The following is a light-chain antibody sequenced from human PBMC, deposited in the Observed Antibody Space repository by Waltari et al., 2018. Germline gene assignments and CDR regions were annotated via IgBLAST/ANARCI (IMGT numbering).Light chain of an antibody. CDR1: QSLLHSSGYTF. V-gene: IGKV2-28*01. CDR3: MQARQTPWT. CDR2: LVS. Sequence: DIVMTQSPLSLPVSPGEPASISCRSSQSLLHSSGYTFLDWYLQKPGQSPQLLIYLVSHRAAGVPDRFSGGGSGTDFTLKISRVEAEDVGVYYCMQARQTPWTFGQGTKVEIK. J-gene: IGKJ1*01.